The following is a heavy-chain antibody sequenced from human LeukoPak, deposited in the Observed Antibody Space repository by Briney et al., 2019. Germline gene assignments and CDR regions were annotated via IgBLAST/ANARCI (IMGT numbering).Heavy chain of an antibody. D-gene: IGHD1-20*01. Sequence: ASVKVSPKASGETVTIYDINWVRQATGQGLEWRGWMSPHSGNTGYAQKLQGRGTMTRYTSIDTAYMELRNLTSEDTAVYYCARGKYNWQYWGQGTLVTVSS. J-gene: IGHJ4*02. V-gene: IGHV1-8*01. CDR3: ARGKYNWQY. CDR2: MSPHSGNT. CDR1: GETVTIYD.